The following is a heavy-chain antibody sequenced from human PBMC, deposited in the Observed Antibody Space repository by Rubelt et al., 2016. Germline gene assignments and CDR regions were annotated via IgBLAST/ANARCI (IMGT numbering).Heavy chain of an antibody. Sequence: QVQLVQSGAEVKKPGSSVKVSCKASGGTFSSYAISWVRQAPGQGLEWMGGINPNSGGTNYAQKFQGRVTMTRDTSISTAYRELSRLRSDDTAVYYCARDYCSGGSCYSVFDYWGQGTLVTVSS. CDR3: ARDYCSGGSCYSVFDY. D-gene: IGHD2-15*01. J-gene: IGHJ4*02. CDR1: GGTFSSYA. CDR2: INPNSGGT. V-gene: IGHV1-2*02.